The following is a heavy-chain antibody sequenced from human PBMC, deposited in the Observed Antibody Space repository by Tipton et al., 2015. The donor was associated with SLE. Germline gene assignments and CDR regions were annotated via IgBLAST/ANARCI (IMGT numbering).Heavy chain of an antibody. Sequence: SLRLSCAASGFTFDDYGMSWVRQAPGKGLEWVSGINWNGDSTGYADSVKGRFTISRDNAKNSLYLQVNSLRAEDTALYYCARGGYYDSSGRVIWGQGTMVTVSS. J-gene: IGHJ3*02. D-gene: IGHD3-22*01. CDR3: ARGGYYDSSGRVI. V-gene: IGHV3-20*04. CDR1: GFTFDDYG. CDR2: INWNGDST.